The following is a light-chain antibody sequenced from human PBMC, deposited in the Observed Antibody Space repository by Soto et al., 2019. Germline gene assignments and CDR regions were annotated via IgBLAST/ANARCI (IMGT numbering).Light chain of an antibody. V-gene: IGLV2-14*01. J-gene: IGLJ3*02. Sequence: QSALTQPASVSGSPGQSITISCTGASSDVGGYNYVSWFQQHPGKAPKVIIYEVNNRPSGVSTRFSGSKSGNTASLTISGLQAEDEADYYCSSYTSSTTWVFGGGTKLTVL. CDR1: SSDVGGYNY. CDR3: SSYTSSTTWV. CDR2: EVN.